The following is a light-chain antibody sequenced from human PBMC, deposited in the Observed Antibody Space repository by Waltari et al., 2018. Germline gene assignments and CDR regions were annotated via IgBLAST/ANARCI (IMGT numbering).Light chain of an antibody. CDR1: QSVSNAY. Sequence: EIVLTQSPGTLSLSPGERAILSCRTSQSVSNAYIAWYQQKPGQAPRLLTYGASTRATGIPDRFSGSGSGTEFAFSISRLGTEDFAGYYCQYYCASPPMYTFGPGNKGEIK. V-gene: IGKV3-20*01. J-gene: IGKJ2*01. CDR2: GAS. CDR3: QYYCASPPMYT.